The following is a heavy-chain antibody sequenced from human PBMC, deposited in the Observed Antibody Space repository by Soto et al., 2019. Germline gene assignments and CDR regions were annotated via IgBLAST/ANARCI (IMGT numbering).Heavy chain of an antibody. CDR2: ISFDGFSK. D-gene: IGHD4-17*01. V-gene: IGHV3-30*14. Sequence: ESGGGVVQPGGSLRLSCADSEFTFRNYAMHWVRQAPGEGLEWVAVISFDGFSKFYADSVKGRFTISRDNSKNSLYLQVNSLRAEDSAVYYCARGGRGLRGAFDIWGQGTMVTVSS. J-gene: IGHJ3*02. CDR1: EFTFRNYA. CDR3: ARGGRGLRGAFDI.